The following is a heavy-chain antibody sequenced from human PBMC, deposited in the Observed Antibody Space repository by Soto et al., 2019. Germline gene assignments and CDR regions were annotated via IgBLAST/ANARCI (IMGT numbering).Heavy chain of an antibody. CDR1: RFAFSSYG. D-gene: IGHD6-19*01. V-gene: IGHV3-48*02. CDR2: ISGSSTTI. J-gene: IGHJ6*02. CDR3: ARDMGLPMAVTLHYYGMDV. Sequence: EVQLVESGGGLMQPGGSLRLSCAAGRFAFSSYGMDWVGKAPRKRLEWVSYISGSSTTIYYAESVKGQFTISRDNAKNSLYLQMNSLIDEDTAVYYGARDMGLPMAVTLHYYGMDVWGQGTTVTVSS.